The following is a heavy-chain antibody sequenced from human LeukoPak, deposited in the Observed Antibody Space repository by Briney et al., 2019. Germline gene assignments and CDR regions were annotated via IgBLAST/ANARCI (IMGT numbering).Heavy chain of an antibody. Sequence: PGGSLRLSCTASGFTFRSSWLSWVRQAPGTGLYWVADIHPAGSQILYADSAKGRFTISRDNAKNSVYLQMNSLTAEDTAVYYCARDPAYGALDIWGRGTVVTVSS. D-gene: IGHD3-10*01. CDR2: IHPAGSQI. CDR3: ARDPAYGALDI. V-gene: IGHV3-7*05. J-gene: IGHJ3*02. CDR1: GFTFRSSW.